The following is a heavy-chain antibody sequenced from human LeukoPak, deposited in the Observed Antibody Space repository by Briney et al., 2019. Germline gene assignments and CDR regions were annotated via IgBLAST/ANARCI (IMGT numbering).Heavy chain of an antibody. Sequence: SETLSLTCTVFGGSISSYYWSWIRQPPGKGLEWIGYIYYSGSTNYNPSLKSRVTISVDTSKNQFSLKLSSVTAADTAVYYCARAHRAYSSSSGSYWYFDLWGRGTLVTVSS. J-gene: IGHJ2*01. CDR3: ARAHRAYSSSSGSYWYFDL. CDR1: GGSISSYY. V-gene: IGHV4-59*01. D-gene: IGHD6-6*01. CDR2: IYYSGST.